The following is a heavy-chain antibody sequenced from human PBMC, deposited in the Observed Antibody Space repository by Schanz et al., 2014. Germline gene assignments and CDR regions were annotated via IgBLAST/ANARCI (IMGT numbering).Heavy chain of an antibody. V-gene: IGHV1-18*01. J-gene: IGHJ4*02. CDR3: ARGRGFYDY. D-gene: IGHD3-10*01. CDR2: ISTFRNEDT. Sequence: QVQLVQSGAEVKKPGASVRVSCKVSGYAFPTYGISWVRQAPGQGPEFMGWISTFRNEDTNSAQRCQGRVSITADTSTNTAYMELSSLTSEDTAVHYCARGRGFYDYWGQGTLVTVSS. CDR1: GYAFPTYG.